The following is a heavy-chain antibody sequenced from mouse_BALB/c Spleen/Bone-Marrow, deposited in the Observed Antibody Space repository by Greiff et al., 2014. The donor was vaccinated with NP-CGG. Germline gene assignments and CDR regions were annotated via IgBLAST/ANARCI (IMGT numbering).Heavy chain of an antibody. D-gene: IGHD1-2*01. V-gene: IGHV1-5*01. Sequence: VQLQQSGTVLARPGASVKMSCKASGYTFTSYWMHWVKRRPGQGLEWIGAIYPGNSDTSYNQKFKGKAKLTAVTSTSTAYMELSSLTNEDSAVYYCTKITAATGYFDVWGAGTTVTVSS. CDR2: IYPGNSDT. CDR3: TKITAATGYFDV. J-gene: IGHJ1*01. CDR1: GYTFTSYW.